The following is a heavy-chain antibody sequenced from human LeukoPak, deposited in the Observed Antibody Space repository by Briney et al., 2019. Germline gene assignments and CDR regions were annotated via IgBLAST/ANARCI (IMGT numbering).Heavy chain of an antibody. CDR1: GYTFTNYG. J-gene: IGHJ6*02. D-gene: IGHD1-26*01. CDR3: ARSGSHNYYYYGMDG. CDR2: ISAYNGNT. V-gene: IGHV1-18*01. Sequence: ASVKVSFTASGYTFTNYGISWVRQAPGQGLEWMGWISAYNGNTKYAQKFQSRVTMTTDTSTNTVNMELRSLRSDDTAVFYCARSGSHNYYYYGMDGWGQGTTVIVSS.